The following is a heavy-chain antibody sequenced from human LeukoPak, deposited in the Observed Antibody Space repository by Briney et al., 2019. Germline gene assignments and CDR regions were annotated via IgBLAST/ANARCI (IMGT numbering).Heavy chain of an antibody. CDR3: ARATYYYDSSGYYYYWYFDL. V-gene: IGHV4-61*02. D-gene: IGHD3-22*01. Sequence: SQTLSLTCTVSGGSISSGSYYWSWIRQPAGKGLEWIGRIYTSGSTNYNPSLKSRVTISVDTSKNQFSLKLSSVTAADTAVYYCARATYYYDSSGYYYYWYFDLWGRGNLVTVSS. CDR2: IYTSGST. CDR1: GGSISSGSYY. J-gene: IGHJ2*01.